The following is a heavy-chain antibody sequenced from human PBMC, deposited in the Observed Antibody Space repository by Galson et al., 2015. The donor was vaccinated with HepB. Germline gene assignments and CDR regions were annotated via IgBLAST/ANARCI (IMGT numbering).Heavy chain of an antibody. Sequence: SVKVSCKASGYTFTSYYMHWVRQAPGQELEWMGIINPSGGSTSYAQKFQGRVTMTRDTSTSTVYMELSSLRSEDTAVYYCARLRLIDPPGGDYWGQGTLVTVSS. CDR3: ARLRLIDPPGGDY. D-gene: IGHD3-10*01. CDR1: GYTFTSYY. V-gene: IGHV1-46*01. J-gene: IGHJ4*02. CDR2: INPSGGST.